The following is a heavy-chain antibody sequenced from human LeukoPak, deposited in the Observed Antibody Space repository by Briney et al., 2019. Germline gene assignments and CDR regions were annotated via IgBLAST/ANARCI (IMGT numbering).Heavy chain of an antibody. D-gene: IGHD3-22*01. J-gene: IGHJ3*02. V-gene: IGHV4-39*07. CDR1: GGSISSSSYY. CDR2: IYYSGST. CDR3: ARDRPDDSSGSDISPGAFDI. Sequence: PSETLSLTCTVSGGSISSSSYYWGWIRQPPGKGLEWIGSIYYSGSTNYNPSLKSRVTISVDKSKNQFSLKLSFVTAADTAVYYCARDRPDDSSGSDISPGAFDIWGQGTMVTVSS.